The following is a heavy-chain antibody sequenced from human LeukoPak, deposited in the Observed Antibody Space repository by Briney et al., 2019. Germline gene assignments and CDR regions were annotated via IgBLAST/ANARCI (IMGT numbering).Heavy chain of an antibody. D-gene: IGHD3-10*01. J-gene: IGHJ4*02. Sequence: PSETLSLTCTVSGGSISSYYWSWVRQHPGKGLEWIGYIYYSGSTNYIPSLKSRVTISVDTSKNQFSLKLSSVTAADTAVYYCARVQNILYGSGSYYRFDYWGQGTLVTVSS. CDR1: GGSISSYY. CDR3: ARVQNILYGSGSYYRFDY. CDR2: IYYSGST. V-gene: IGHV4-59*01.